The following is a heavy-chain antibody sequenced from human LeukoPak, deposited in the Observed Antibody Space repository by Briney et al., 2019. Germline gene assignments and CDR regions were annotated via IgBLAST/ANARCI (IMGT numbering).Heavy chain of an antibody. Sequence: GGCLRLSCAASGFTFSSYDMNWVRQAPGKGLEWVSYICNSGDTIYYADSVKGRFTISRDNAKKSLYLLMNSLRAEDTAVYYCARDFGYGSGSYSESDYWGQGTLVTVS. V-gene: IGHV3-48*03. D-gene: IGHD3-10*01. CDR3: ARDFGYGSGSYSESDY. J-gene: IGHJ4*02. CDR1: GFTFSSYD. CDR2: ICNSGDTI.